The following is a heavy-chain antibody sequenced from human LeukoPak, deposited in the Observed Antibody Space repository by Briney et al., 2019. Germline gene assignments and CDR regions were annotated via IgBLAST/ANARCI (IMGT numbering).Heavy chain of an antibody. D-gene: IGHD2-15*01. CDR2: IYYSGST. CDR1: GGSISSSSYY. J-gene: IGHJ4*02. CDR3: ARLNGRHY. Sequence: SETLSLTCTVSGGSISSSSYYWGWNRQPPGKGLVWVGSIYYSGSTYYNPSLKSRVTISVDTSKNQFSLKLSSVTAADTAVYYCARLNGRHYWGQGTLVTVSS. V-gene: IGHV4-39*01.